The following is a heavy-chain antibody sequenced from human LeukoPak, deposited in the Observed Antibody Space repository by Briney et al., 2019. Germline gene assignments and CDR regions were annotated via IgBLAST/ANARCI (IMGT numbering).Heavy chain of an antibody. CDR1: GYTLTELS. Sequence: GASVKVSCKLSGYTLTELSMHWVRQAPGKGLEWMGGFDPEDGETIYAQKFQGRVTMTEDTSTDTAYMELSSLRSEDTAVYYCATDLDGYSYGAFDYWGQGTLVTVSS. V-gene: IGHV1-24*01. CDR3: ATDLDGYSYGAFDY. D-gene: IGHD5-18*01. CDR2: FDPEDGET. J-gene: IGHJ4*02.